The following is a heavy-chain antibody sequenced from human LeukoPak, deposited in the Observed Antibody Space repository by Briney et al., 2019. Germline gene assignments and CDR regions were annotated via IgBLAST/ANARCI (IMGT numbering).Heavy chain of an antibody. Sequence: SETLSLTCTVSGGSIIRSNSYWGWIRQPPGKGLEWIGTISYSGSTYYNPSLKSRVSIPVDTTRNQLSLKLSSVTAADTGVYYCVRRPDDSVEDAFDIWGQGTMVAVSS. CDR3: VRRPDDSVEDAFDI. V-gene: IGHV4-39*01. D-gene: IGHD5-24*01. J-gene: IGHJ3*02. CDR2: ISYSGST. CDR1: GGSIIRSNSY.